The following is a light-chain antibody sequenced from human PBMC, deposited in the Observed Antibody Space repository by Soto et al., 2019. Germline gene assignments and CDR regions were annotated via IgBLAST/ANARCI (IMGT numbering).Light chain of an antibody. CDR1: QSVNSY. J-gene: IGKJ2*01. Sequence: EIVLTQSPATLSLSPGERATLSCRASQSVNSYLAWYQQKPGQVHRLLIYDASNRATGIPARFSGSGSGTDFTLTINSLEPEDFAIYYCQQRSNWPRTFGQGTKLEIK. CDR3: QQRSNWPRT. V-gene: IGKV3-11*01. CDR2: DAS.